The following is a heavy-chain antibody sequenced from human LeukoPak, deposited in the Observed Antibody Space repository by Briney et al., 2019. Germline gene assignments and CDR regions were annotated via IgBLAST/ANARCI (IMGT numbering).Heavy chain of an antibody. J-gene: IGHJ4*02. CDR2: IYTSGST. CDR3: ARGFDYDSSGYYFDY. Sequence: SETLSLTCTVSGGSISSYYWSWIRQPAGKGGEWIGRIYTSGSTNYNPSLKSRVTMSVDTSKNQFSLKLSSVTAADTAVYYCARGFDYDSSGYYFDYWGQGTLVTVSS. V-gene: IGHV4-4*07. CDR1: GGSISSYY. D-gene: IGHD3-22*01.